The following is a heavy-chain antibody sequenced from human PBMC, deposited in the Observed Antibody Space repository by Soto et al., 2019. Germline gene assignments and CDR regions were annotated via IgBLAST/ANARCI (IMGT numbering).Heavy chain of an antibody. V-gene: IGHV1-18*01. CDR3: AREGVGDTVVHSYGMDV. D-gene: IGHD1-26*01. CDR1: GYTFTSYG. Sequence: QVQLVQSGAEVKKPGASVKVSCKASGYTFTSYGISWLRQAPGQGLEWMGWISSYNGNTNYAQKLQGRVTMTTDTSTSTACMKLRSLRSDDTAVYYCAREGVGDTVVHSYGMDVWGQGTTVTVSS. J-gene: IGHJ6*02. CDR2: ISSYNGNT.